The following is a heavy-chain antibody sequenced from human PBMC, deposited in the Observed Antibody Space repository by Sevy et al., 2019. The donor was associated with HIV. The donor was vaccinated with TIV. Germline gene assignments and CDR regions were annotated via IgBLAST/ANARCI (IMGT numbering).Heavy chain of an antibody. V-gene: IGHV3-21*01. J-gene: IGHJ3*02. Sequence: GGSLRLSCAASGFTFSSYSMNWVRQAPGKGLEWVYSISDSSNYIYYAHSVKGRFTISRDNAKNSLYLQMNSLRAEDTAVYYCARRYCSLTSCYMHDAFDIWGQGTIVTVSS. D-gene: IGHD2-2*02. CDR2: ISDSSNYI. CDR1: GFTFSSYS. CDR3: ARRYCSLTSCYMHDAFDI.